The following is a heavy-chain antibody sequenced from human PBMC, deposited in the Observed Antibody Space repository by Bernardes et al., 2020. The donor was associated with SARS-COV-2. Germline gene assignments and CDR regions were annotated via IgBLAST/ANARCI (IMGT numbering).Heavy chain of an antibody. CDR3: ARGGIFGAVKGGMDV. CDR1: GFTFSDNA. CDR2: ISYDGSNK. Sequence: GGSLRLSCAASGFTFSDNALHWVRQAPGKGLEWVAVISYDGSNKYYADSVKGRFTISRDNSKDTLYLQMNGLRDEDTALYYCARGGIFGAVKGGMDVWGQGP. D-gene: IGHD3-3*01. J-gene: IGHJ6*02. V-gene: IGHV3-30-3*01.